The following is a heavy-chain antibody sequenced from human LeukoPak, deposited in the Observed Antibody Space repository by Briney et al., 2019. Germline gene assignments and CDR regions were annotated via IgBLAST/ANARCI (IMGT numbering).Heavy chain of an antibody. Sequence: ASVKVSCKASGYTFTSYYMHWLRQAPGQGLEWMGIINPSGGSTSYAQKFQGRVTMTRDTSTSTVYMELSSLRSEDTAVYYCAREAMTSEEVAEFDYWGQGTLVTVSS. D-gene: IGHD2-2*01. CDR1: GYTFTSYY. CDR3: AREAMTSEEVAEFDY. CDR2: INPSGGST. V-gene: IGHV1-46*03. J-gene: IGHJ4*02.